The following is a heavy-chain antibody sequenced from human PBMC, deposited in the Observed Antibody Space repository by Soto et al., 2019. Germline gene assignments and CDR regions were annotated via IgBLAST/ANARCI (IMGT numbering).Heavy chain of an antibody. J-gene: IGHJ3*02. CDR1: GFTFDYYA. D-gene: IGHD6-13*01. CDR2: ISWNSGSI. Sequence: GGSLRLSCAASGFTFDYYAMHWVRQSPGKGLEWVSGISWNSGSIGYADSVKGRFTISRDNAKNSLYLQMNSLRAEDTALYYCAKDLRMRVFEDAFDIWGQGTMVTVSS. CDR3: AKDLRMRVFEDAFDI. V-gene: IGHV3-9*01.